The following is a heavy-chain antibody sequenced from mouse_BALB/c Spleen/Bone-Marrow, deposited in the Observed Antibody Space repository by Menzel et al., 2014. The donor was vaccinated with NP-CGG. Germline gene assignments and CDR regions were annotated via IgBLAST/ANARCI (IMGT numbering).Heavy chain of an antibody. D-gene: IGHD1-1*01. V-gene: IGHV14-3*02. Sequence: VQLQQPGAELVKPGAPVKLSCTASGFNIKDTYMHWVKQRPEQGLEWIGRIDPANGNTKYDPKFQGKATITADTSSNTAYLQLSSLTSEDTAVYYCAVYYYGSSLFAYWGQGTLVTVSA. CDR2: IDPANGNT. CDR3: AVYYYGSSLFAY. CDR1: GFNIKDTY. J-gene: IGHJ3*01.